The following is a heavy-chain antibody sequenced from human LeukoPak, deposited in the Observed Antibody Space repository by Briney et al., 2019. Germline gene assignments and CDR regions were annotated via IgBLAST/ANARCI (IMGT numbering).Heavy chain of an antibody. J-gene: IGHJ4*02. Sequence: GGSLRLSCAASGFTFSSLWMSWVRQAPGKGLEWVANIKQDGSKQFYVGSVKGRFTISRDNSKNTLYLQMNSLRAEDTAVYYCAKDLDYWGQGTLVTVSS. V-gene: IGHV3-7*01. CDR2: IKQDGSKQ. CDR3: AKDLDY. CDR1: GFTFSSLW.